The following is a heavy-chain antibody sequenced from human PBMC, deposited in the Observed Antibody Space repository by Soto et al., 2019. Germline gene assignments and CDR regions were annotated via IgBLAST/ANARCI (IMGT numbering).Heavy chain of an antibody. J-gene: IGHJ4*02. CDR1: GFTFSGSA. CDR3: AKGPKGLDLTGTIPN. CDR2: IRSKANSYAT. V-gene: IGHV3-73*01. D-gene: IGHD1-7*01. Sequence: GGSLRLSCAASGFTFSGSAMHWVRQASGKGLEWVGRIRSKANSYATAYAASVKGRFTISRDDSKNTAYLQMNSLKTEDTAVYYCAKGPKGLDLTGTIPNWGQGTLVTVSS.